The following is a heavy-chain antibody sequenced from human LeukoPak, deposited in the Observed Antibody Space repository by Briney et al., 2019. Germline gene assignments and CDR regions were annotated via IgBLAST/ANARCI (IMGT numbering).Heavy chain of an antibody. J-gene: IGHJ4*02. CDR2: ISSGSSFM. D-gene: IGHD3-16*01. CDR1: GFTFSSYS. V-gene: IGHV3-21*04. Sequence: PGGSLRLSCAASGFTFSSYSMNWVRQAPGEGLEWVSSISSGSSFMYYSDSVKGRFTISRDNSKNTLHLQMNSLRAEDTAVYYCARSLSFIDYWGQGTQVTVSS. CDR3: ARSLSFIDY.